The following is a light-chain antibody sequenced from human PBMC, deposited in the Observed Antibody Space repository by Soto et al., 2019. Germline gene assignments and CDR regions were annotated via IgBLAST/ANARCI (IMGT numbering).Light chain of an antibody. CDR1: QSISSW. CDR2: KAS. V-gene: IGKV1-5*03. CDR3: QQSNSYPRT. Sequence: DIQMTQSPSTLSASVGDRVTITCRASQSISSWSAWYQKKPGKDPKILIYKASSLESGVPSRFSGTGSGTEFNLTISRLQTDDCATYYCQQSNSYPRTFCPVTKVDIK. J-gene: IGKJ1*01.